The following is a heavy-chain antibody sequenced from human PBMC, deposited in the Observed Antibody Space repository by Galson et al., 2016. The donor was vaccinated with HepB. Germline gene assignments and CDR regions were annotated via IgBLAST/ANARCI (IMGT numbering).Heavy chain of an antibody. CDR2: IKPDGSET. CDR3: AVGGSFAFDI. Sequence: SLRLSCAASGFTFSAYWMNWLRQPPGKGPEYVASIKPDGSETYFLDSVKGRFSISRDNAKNSLYLQMNSLTGEDTAVYYCAVGGSFAFDIWGLGTMVTVSS. CDR1: GFTFSAYW. D-gene: IGHD2-15*01. V-gene: IGHV3-7*01. J-gene: IGHJ3*02.